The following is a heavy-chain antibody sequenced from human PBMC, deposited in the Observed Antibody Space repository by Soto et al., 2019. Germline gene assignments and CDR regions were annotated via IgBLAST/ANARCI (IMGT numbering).Heavy chain of an antibody. CDR1: GYAFSTYA. D-gene: IGHD6-13*01. J-gene: IGHJ4*02. CDR3: ARSRYSSNWYGFDF. Sequence: QVQLVQSGAEVKKPGDSVKVSCKASGYAFSTYAISWVRQAPGQGLEWMGWISGYNGDTNYPQKLQGRVTMTTDTSTSTAYMELRSLRSDDTAVYYCARSRYSSNWYGFDFWGQGTLVTVSS. V-gene: IGHV1-18*01. CDR2: ISGYNGDT.